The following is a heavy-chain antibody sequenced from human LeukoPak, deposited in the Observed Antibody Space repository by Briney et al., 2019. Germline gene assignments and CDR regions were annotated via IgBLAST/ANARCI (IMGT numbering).Heavy chain of an antibody. CDR2: INHSGST. CDR1: GGSISTTIYY. V-gene: IGHV4-39*07. Sequence: SETLSLTCTVSGGSISTTIYYWAWIRQPPGKGLEWIGEINHSGSTNYNPSLKSRVTISVDTSKNQFSLKLSSVTAADTAVYYCARVSGSYYLFDNWFDPWGQGTLVTVSS. J-gene: IGHJ5*02. CDR3: ARVSGSYYLFDNWFDP. D-gene: IGHD3-10*01.